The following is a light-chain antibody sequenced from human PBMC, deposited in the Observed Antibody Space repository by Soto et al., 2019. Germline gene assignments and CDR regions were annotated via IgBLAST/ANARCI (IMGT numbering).Light chain of an antibody. CDR2: KAS. J-gene: IGKJ4*01. V-gene: IGKV1-5*03. CDR3: QHYDNLPLT. CDR1: QTISSW. Sequence: DIQMTQSPSTLSGSVGDRVTITCRASQTISSWLAWYQQKPGKAPKLLIYKASTLKSGVPSRFSGSGSGTEFTLTISRLEPEDFAVFYCQHYDNLPLTFGGGTKVDIK.